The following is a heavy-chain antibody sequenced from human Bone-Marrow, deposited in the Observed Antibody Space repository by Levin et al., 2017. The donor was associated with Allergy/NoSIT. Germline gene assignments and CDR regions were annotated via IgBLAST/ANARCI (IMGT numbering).Heavy chain of an antibody. J-gene: IGHJ5*02. CDR1: GGTLSSFG. V-gene: IGHV1-69*11. Sequence: ASVKVSCKASGGTLSSFGISWVRQAPGQRLEWMGRIIPITATVNYAQKFQGRVTITADEFTSTAYMELSSLTSEDTAVYYCARREIGNYVGSMYWFDPWGQGTLVTVSS. CDR3: ARREIGNYVGSMYWFDP. D-gene: IGHD3-16*01. CDR2: IIPITATV.